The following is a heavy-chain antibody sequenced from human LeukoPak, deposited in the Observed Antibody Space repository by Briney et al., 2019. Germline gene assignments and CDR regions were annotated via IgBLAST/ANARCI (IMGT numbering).Heavy chain of an antibody. Sequence: GSLRLSCAASGFTFSNYGMHWIRQPPGKGLEWIGEINHSGSTNYNPSLKSRVTISVDTSKNQFSLKLSSVTAADTAVYYCARGEAAAGTFDYWGQGTLVTVSS. V-gene: IGHV4-34*01. D-gene: IGHD6-13*01. CDR2: INHSGST. CDR3: ARGEAAAGTFDY. J-gene: IGHJ4*02. CDR1: GFTFSNYG.